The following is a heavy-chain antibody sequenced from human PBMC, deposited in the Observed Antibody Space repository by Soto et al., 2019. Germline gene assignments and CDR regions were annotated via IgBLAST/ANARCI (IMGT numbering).Heavy chain of an antibody. CDR1: GFTFSSYG. CDR3: ARAASSSWYLRSYYYYGMDV. V-gene: IGHV3-33*01. CDR2: IWYDGSNK. Sequence: GGSLRLSCAASGFTFSSYGMHWVRQAPGKGLEWVAVIWYDGSNKYYADSVKGRFTISRGNSKNTLYRKMNSLRAEDTAVYYCARAASSSWYLRSYYYYGMDVWGQGTTVTVSS. J-gene: IGHJ6*02. D-gene: IGHD6-13*01.